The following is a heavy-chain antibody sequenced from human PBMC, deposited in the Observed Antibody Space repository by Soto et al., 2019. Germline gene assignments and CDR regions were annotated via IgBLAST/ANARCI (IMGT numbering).Heavy chain of an antibody. CDR1: GDSASSNSAA. CDR3: ARGLLLGGESTPGFDP. D-gene: IGHD3-16*01. J-gene: IGHJ5*02. CDR2: TYYRSKWYN. V-gene: IGHV6-1*01. Sequence: SQTLSLTCAISGDSASSNSAAWNWIRQSPSRGLEWLGRTYYRSKWYNDYAVSVKSRITINPDTSKNQFSLQLNSVTPEDTAVYYCARGLLLGGESTPGFDPWGQGTLVTVSS.